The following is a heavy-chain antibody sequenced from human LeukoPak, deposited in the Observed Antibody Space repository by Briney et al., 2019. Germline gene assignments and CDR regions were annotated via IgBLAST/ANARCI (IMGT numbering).Heavy chain of an antibody. D-gene: IGHD3-22*01. CDR3: AKGLGPITMTVVVTNVS. V-gene: IGHV3-23*01. J-gene: IGHJ4*02. Sequence: GGSLRLSCAASGFSFSSYAMSWVRQAPGKGLEWVSAISGSGGSTYYADSVKGRFTISRDNSKNTLYLQMNSLRAEDTAVYYCAKGLGPITMTVVVTNVSWGQGTLVTVSS. CDR2: ISGSGGST. CDR1: GFSFSSYA.